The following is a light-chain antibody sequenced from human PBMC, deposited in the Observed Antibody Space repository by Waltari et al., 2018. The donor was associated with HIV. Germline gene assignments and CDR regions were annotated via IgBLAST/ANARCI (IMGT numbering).Light chain of an antibody. CDR3: QQYYSTPRT. Sequence: DIVMTQSPDSLAVSMGERATSNCKSSQSVLYSSNNKNYLAWYQQKPGQPPKLLIYWASTRESGVPDRFSGRGSGTDFTLTISSLQAEDVAVYYCQQYYSTPRTFGKGTKVEIK. CDR1: QSVLYSSNNKNY. J-gene: IGKJ1*01. V-gene: IGKV4-1*01. CDR2: WAS.